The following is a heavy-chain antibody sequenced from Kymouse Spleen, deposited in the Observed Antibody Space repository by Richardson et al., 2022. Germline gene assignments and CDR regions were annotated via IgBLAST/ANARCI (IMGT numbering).Heavy chain of an antibody. V-gene: IGHV3-9*01. J-gene: IGHJ4*02,IGHJ5*02. D-gene: IGHD3-10*01,IGHD3-22*01. Sequence: EVQLVESGGGLVQPGRSLRLSCAASGFTFDDYAMHWVRQAPGKGLEWVSGISWNSGSIGYADSVKGRFTISRDNAKNSLYLQMNSLRAEDTALYYCAKDKDYYGQGTLVTVSS. CDR2: ISWNSGSI. CDR1: GFTFDDYA.